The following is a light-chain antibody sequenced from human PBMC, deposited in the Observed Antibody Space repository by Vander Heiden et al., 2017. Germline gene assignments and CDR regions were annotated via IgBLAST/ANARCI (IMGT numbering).Light chain of an antibody. J-gene: IGKJ1*01. CDR3: QHRSGWLPGT. CDR1: QSVSSY. Sequence: EIVLPQSPATLSLSPGEGATLSCRASQSVSSYLAWYQHKPGQAPRLLIYEASKRATGIPARFSGTGSGTDFTLTISSLEPEDFAVYYCQHRSGWLPGTFGQGTKVEIK. V-gene: IGKV3-11*01. CDR2: EAS.